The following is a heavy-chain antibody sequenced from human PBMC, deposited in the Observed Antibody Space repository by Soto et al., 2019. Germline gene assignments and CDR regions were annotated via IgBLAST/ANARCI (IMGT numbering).Heavy chain of an antibody. CDR1: GYSFTSYW. CDR3: ARRRSSSSGYYYYYGMDV. D-gene: IGHD6-6*01. J-gene: IGHJ6*02. Sequence: GESLKISCKGSGYSFTSYWIGWVRQMPGKGLEWMGIIYPGDSDTRYSPSFQGQVTISADKSISTAYLQWSSLKASDTAMYYCARRRSSSSGYYYYYGMDVWGQGTTVTVSS. V-gene: IGHV5-51*01. CDR2: IYPGDSDT.